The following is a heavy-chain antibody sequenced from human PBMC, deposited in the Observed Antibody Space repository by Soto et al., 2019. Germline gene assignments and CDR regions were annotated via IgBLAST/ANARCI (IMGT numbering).Heavy chain of an antibody. CDR1: GYAFTSYY. CDR2: INPSGGST. J-gene: IGHJ4*02. V-gene: IGHV1-46*01. D-gene: IGHD2-15*01. Sequence: ASVKVSCKASGYAFTSYYMHWVRQAPGQGLEWMGIINPSGGSTSYAQKFQGRVTMTRDTSTSTVYMELSSLRSEDTAVYYCARAKGFYHGGNPRSYYFDYWGQGTLVTVSS. CDR3: ARAKGFYHGGNPRSYYFDY.